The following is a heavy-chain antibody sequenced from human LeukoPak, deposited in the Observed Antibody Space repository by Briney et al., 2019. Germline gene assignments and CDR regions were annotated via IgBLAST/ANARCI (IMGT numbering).Heavy chain of an antibody. D-gene: IGHD6-19*01. CDR2: IYAGGRS. CDR1: NVSNSSGSHY. V-gene: IGHV4-61*02. CDR3: ASDHSGWLGLGY. J-gene: IGHJ4*02. Sequence: SETLSLTCTVSNVSNSSGSHYWNWIRQPAGKGLEWIGRIYAGGRSNYNPSLRSRVTISVDTSKNQFSLRLSSVTATDTGVYYCASDHSGWLGLGYWGQGTLVSVFS.